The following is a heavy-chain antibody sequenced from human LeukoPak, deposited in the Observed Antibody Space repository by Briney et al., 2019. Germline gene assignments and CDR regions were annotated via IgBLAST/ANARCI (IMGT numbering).Heavy chain of an antibody. CDR2: INPSGGST. CDR3: ARDGGSDAFDI. CDR1: GYTFTSYY. V-gene: IGHV1-46*01. Sequence: ASVKVSCKASGYTFTSYYMHWVRQAPGQGLEWMGIINPSGGSTSYAQKFQGRVTMTRDTSTSTVYMELISLRSEDTAVYYCARDGGSDAFDIWGQGTMVTVSS. J-gene: IGHJ3*02.